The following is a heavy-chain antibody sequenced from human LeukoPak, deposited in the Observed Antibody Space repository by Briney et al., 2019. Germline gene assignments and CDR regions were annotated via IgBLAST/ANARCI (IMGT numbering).Heavy chain of an antibody. CDR2: IFPRDSNT. V-gene: IGHV5-51*01. CDR1: GFSFTSYW. D-gene: IGHD2-2*01. J-gene: IGHJ4*02. Sequence: GESLKISCKASGFSFTSYWIGWVRQMPGKGLEWMGIIFPRDSNTRYSPSFQGQVTISADKSISTAYLQWSSLKASDTAMYYCAVPSPSPTSSDYWGQGTLDTVSS. CDR3: AVPSPSPTSSDY.